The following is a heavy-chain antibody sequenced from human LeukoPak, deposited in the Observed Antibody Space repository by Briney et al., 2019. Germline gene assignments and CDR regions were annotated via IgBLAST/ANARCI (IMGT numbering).Heavy chain of an antibody. V-gene: IGHV3-23*01. Sequence: PGGSLRLSCAASGLTFSSYAMMWLRQAPGQGLEWVSAITGSGDWALYADSVKGRFTISRDNSKNTLYLQMSSLRAEDTAVYYCAASSAAGPVFDYWGQGTLVTVSS. CDR1: GLTFSSYA. CDR3: AASSAAGPVFDY. CDR2: ITGSGDWA. D-gene: IGHD6-13*01. J-gene: IGHJ4*02.